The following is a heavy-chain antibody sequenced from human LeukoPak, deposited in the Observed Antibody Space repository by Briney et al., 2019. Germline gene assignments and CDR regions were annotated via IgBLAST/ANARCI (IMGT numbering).Heavy chain of an antibody. D-gene: IGHD2/OR15-2a*01. J-gene: IGHJ4*02. V-gene: IGHV3-7*01. CDR1: GCTISNYW. Sequence: PGGSLRLSCTASGCTISNYWKCWVRQAPGKGLEWVASIKQDGSETYYVDSVKGRFTISRDNAKNSLYLQMNSLRAEDTAVYFCARGGTTFNCWGQGTLVTVSS. CDR2: IKQDGSET. CDR3: ARGGTTFNC.